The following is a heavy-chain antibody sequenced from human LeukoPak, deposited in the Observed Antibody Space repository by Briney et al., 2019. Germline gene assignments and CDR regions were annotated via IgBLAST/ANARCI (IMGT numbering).Heavy chain of an antibody. Sequence: PSETLSLTCTVFGDSISSASFCWGWNRQPPGKGLEWIGSIYYTGSTYYNPFLKSRVAISVDPSQNQFSLKLTTATVADTAVYYCARGGAGYSDSSGYYKSPTHFDYWGQGTLVPVS. CDR3: ARGGAGYSDSSGYYKSPTHFDY. CDR2: IYYTGST. CDR1: GDSISSASFC. J-gene: IGHJ4*02. D-gene: IGHD3-22*01. V-gene: IGHV4-39*01.